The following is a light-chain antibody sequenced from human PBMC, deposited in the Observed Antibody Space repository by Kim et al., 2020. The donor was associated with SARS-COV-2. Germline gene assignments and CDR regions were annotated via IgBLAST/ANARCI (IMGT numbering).Light chain of an antibody. CDR3: QQYKNLPLT. V-gene: IGKV1-33*01. CDR2: DTS. Sequence: DVQMTQSPPSLSASVGDTVTISCQASQDIDNYLNWYQQKPGKAPRLLIYDTSNLETGVSSRFSGSGSGTDFTFTISSLQPEDVATYYCQQYKNLPLTFGGGTKVDIK. CDR1: QDIDNY. J-gene: IGKJ4*01.